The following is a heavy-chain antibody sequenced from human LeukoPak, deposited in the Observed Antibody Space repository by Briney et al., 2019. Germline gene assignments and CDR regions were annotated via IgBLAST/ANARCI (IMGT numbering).Heavy chain of an antibody. V-gene: IGHV3-48*04. D-gene: IGHD2-2*01. CDR3: ARDRPRVGLDY. CDR1: GFTFSSYS. Sequence: GGSLRLSCAASGFTFSSYSMNWVRQAPGKGLEWVSYISISGSTIHYADSVKGRFTISRNNAKNALYLQMNSLRAEDMAVYYCARDRPRVGLDYWGQGTLVTVSS. CDR2: ISISGSTI. J-gene: IGHJ4*02.